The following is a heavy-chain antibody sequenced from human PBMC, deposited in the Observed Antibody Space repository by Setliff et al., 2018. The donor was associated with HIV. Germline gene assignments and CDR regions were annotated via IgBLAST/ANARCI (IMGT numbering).Heavy chain of an antibody. CDR1: GGSISSYY. CDR2: IYHSGST. CDR3: ARLSSYRSSSYYFDY. Sequence: SETLSLTCAVSGGSISSYYWSWIRQPPGKGLEWIGNIYHSGSTLYKPSLKSRVTMSVDTSKNQFSLKLNSVTAADTAVYHCARLSSYRSSSYYFDYWGQGALVTVSS. D-gene: IGHD6-6*01. V-gene: IGHV4-59*04. J-gene: IGHJ4*02.